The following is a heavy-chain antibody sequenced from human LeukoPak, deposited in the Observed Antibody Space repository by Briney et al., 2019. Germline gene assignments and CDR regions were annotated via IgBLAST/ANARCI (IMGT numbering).Heavy chain of an antibody. CDR2: INHSGST. J-gene: IGHJ4*02. V-gene: IGHV4-34*01. CDR1: GGSLSGYY. CDR3: ARGRGDTYCGDDCYFSPFDY. Sequence: PSETLSLTCAVYGGSLSGYYWSWIRQPPGKGLEWIGEINHSGSTNDNPSLNSRVTISVDTSKNQFSLKLSSVTAADTAVYYCARGRGDTYCGDDCYFSPFDYWGQGTLVTVSS. D-gene: IGHD2-21*02.